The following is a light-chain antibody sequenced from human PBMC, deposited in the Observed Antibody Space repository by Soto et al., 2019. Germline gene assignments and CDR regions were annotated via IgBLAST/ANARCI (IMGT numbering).Light chain of an antibody. V-gene: IGLV2-14*03. CDR3: SSYTRSSSVI. CDR1: SSDIGAYAY. J-gene: IGLJ2*01. Sequence: QSALTQPASVSGSPGQSIAISCTGTSSDIGAYAYVSWYQQHPGKIPKLIVFDVNYRPLGVSSRFSGSKSGNTASLTISGLQAEDEADYYCSSYTRSSSVIFGGGTKVTVL. CDR2: DVN.